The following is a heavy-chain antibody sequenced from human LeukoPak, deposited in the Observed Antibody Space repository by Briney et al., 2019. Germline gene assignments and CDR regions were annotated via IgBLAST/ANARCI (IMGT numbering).Heavy chain of an antibody. CDR1: GGSISSYY. Sequence: SGTLSLTCTVSGGSISSYYWSWIRPPPGKGLEWIAYISDIGSINYNPSLKSRVTISLDTSKNQFSLKLSSVTAADTAVYYCTGHHPRNTVDFWGQGTLVTVSS. CDR2: ISDIGSI. CDR3: TGHHPRNTVDF. V-gene: IGHV4-59*08. D-gene: IGHD2/OR15-2a*01. J-gene: IGHJ4*02.